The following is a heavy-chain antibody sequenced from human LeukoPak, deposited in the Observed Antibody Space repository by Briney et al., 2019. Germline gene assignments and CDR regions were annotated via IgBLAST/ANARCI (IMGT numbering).Heavy chain of an antibody. D-gene: IGHD3-10*02. Sequence: GGSLRLSCAASGFTFSSYEMNWVRQAPGVGLEWVSYISSSGSTIHYADSVKGRFTISRDNAKNSLYLQMNSLRAEDTAVYYCAELGITMIGGVWGKGTTVTISS. CDR3: AELGITMIGGV. J-gene: IGHJ6*04. CDR2: ISSSGSTI. CDR1: GFTFSSYE. V-gene: IGHV3-48*03.